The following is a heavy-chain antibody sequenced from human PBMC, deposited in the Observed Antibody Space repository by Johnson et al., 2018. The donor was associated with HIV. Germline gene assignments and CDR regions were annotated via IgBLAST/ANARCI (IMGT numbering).Heavy chain of an antibody. D-gene: IGHD2-15*01. CDR3: ASGRVGGNDAFDI. V-gene: IGHV3-30*03. CDR1: EFTFSSYG. J-gene: IGHJ3*02. Sequence: QVQLVESGGCVVQPGRSLRLSCAASEFTFSSYGMHWVRQAPGKGLEWVAVTSYDGTNKYYADSVKGRFTITRDNSKNTLYLERNSLRAEDSAVFYCASGRVGGNDAFDIWGQGTMVTVSS. CDR2: TSYDGTNK.